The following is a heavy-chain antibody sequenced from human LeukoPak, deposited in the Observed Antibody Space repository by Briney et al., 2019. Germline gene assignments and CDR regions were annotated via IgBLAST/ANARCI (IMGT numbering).Heavy chain of an antibody. D-gene: IGHD4-23*01. CDR1: GFTFSSYG. V-gene: IGHV3-30*03. Sequence: PGRSLRLSCVASGFTFSSYGMHWVRQAPGKGLEWVAVISHDGIRQDYADSVKGRFTISRDKFKNTVYLQMNSLTAEDTAVYYCASLNGNLFDYWGQGTLVTVSS. J-gene: IGHJ4*02. CDR2: ISHDGIRQ. CDR3: ASLNGNLFDY.